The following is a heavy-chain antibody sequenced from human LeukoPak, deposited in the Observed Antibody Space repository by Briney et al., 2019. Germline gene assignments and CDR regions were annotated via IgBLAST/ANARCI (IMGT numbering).Heavy chain of an antibody. D-gene: IGHD3-10*01. J-gene: IGHJ6*03. CDR2: IRSSSSYI. CDR1: GFTFSSYS. V-gene: IGHV3-21*01. Sequence: GGSLRLSCAASGFTFSSYSMNWVRQAPGKGLEWVSSIRSSSSYIYYADSLKGRFTISRDNAKNSLYLQMNSLRAEDSAVYDCGKGGGWSWSYYYHYMDVWGKGTTVTISS. CDR3: GKGGGWSWSYYYHYMDV.